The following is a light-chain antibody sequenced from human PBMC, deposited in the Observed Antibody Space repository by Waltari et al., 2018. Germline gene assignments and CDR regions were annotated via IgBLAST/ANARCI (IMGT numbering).Light chain of an antibody. J-gene: IGKJ4*01. V-gene: IGKV1-5*03. CDR2: EAS. Sequence: DIQMTQSPSTLSASVGDKVTITCRSSQSLTNWLAWYQQKPGKAPTPLICEASTLESGVPSRFSGSGSGAEFTLTISSLQPDDFATYYCQMYTTYSQTFGGGTKVEMK. CDR3: QMYTTYSQT. CDR1: QSLTNW.